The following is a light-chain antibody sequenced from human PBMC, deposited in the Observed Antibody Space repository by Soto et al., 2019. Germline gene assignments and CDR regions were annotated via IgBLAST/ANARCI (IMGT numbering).Light chain of an antibody. CDR1: QGLRGD. CDR2: ATS. V-gene: IGKV1-6*01. CDR3: IQYVSFSLT. J-gene: IGKJ1*01. Sequence: AIPMPPSPSSLSASLGDRVTITCRASQGLRGDLGWYQQKPGKAPRLLISATSTMHSGVPSRFSGRGSGTNFTLTISSLQPEDFATYYCIQYVSFSLTFGQGTKVDIK.